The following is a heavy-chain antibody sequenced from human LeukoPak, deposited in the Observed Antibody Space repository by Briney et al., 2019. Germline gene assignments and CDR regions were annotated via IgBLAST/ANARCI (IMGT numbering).Heavy chain of an antibody. CDR2: IYYSGST. J-gene: IGHJ4*02. V-gene: IGHV4-30-4*01. CDR1: GASISSGDYY. Sequence: SQTLSLTCTVSGASISSGDYYWSWIRQPPGKGLECIGHIYYSGSTYYNPSLKSRVTISVDTSKNQFSLKLSSVTTADTAVYYCARTPRFDYWGQGTLVTVSS. CDR3: ARTPRFDY.